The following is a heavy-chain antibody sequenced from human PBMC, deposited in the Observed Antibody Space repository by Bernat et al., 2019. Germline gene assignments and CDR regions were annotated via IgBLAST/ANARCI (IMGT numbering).Heavy chain of an antibody. J-gene: IGHJ6*02. CDR3: ARHSRGGANRVGDSYSSYGMDV. CDR2: IYYSGST. CDR1: GGSISSSSYY. Sequence: QLQLQESGPGLVKSSETLSLTCTVSGGSISSSSYYWGWIRQPPGKGLEWIGSIYYSGSTYYNPSLKSRVTISVDTSKNQFSLKLSSVTAADTAVYYCARHSRGGANRVGDSYSSYGMDVWGQGTTVTVSS. V-gene: IGHV4-39*01. D-gene: IGHD3-3*01.